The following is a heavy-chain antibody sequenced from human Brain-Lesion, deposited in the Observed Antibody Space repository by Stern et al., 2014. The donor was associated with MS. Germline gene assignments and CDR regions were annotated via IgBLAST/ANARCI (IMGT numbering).Heavy chain of an antibody. Sequence: VQLVESGPGLVKPSETLSLTCTVAGGSVSSTSYAWAWIRQPPGKGLEWIGTIYYSGNTYYSPSLKSRLTISLDTPKNQFPRQWGLGTAADTAVYYCAGEEDIRYCSGGSCTGNWFDPWGQGTLVTVSS. D-gene: IGHD2-15*01. V-gene: IGHV4-39*01. CDR2: IYYSGNT. CDR1: GGSVSSTSYA. CDR3: AGEEDIRYCSGGSCTGNWFDP. J-gene: IGHJ5*02.